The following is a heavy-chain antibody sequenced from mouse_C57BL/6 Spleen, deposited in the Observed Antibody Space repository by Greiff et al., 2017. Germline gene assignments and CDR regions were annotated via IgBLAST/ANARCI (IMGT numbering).Heavy chain of an antibody. D-gene: IGHD2-1*01. CDR2: ISSGSSTI. J-gene: IGHJ1*03. Sequence: EVKVVESGGGLVKPVGSLKLSCAASGFTFSDYGMHWVRQAPEKGLEWVAYISSGSSTIYYADTVKGRFTISRDNAKNTLFLQMTSLRSEDTAMYYCARFYGNYRYFDVWGTGTTVTVSS. CDR3: ARFYGNYRYFDV. CDR1: GFTFSDYG. V-gene: IGHV5-17*01.